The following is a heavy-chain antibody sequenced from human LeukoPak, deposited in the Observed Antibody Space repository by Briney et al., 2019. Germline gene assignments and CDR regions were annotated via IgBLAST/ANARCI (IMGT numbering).Heavy chain of an antibody. CDR3: VKDIYGSGNRFDY. J-gene: IGHJ4*02. V-gene: IGHV3-9*01. CDR1: GFTFDDYA. D-gene: IGHD3-10*01. CDR2: ISWNSGSI. Sequence: GGCMRLSCAASGFTFDDYAMHWVRQAAGKGLEWVSGISWNSGSIGYADSVKGRFTISRDNAKNSLYLQMSSLRAEDTALYYCVKDIYGSGNRFDYWGQGTLVTVSS.